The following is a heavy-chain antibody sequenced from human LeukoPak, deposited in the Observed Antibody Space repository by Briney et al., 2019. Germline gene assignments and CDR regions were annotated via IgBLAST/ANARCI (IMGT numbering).Heavy chain of an antibody. CDR3: AREARGSPGRVGAFDI. CDR2: IYSGGST. Sequence: GGSLRLSCAVSGFTVSTSYMSWVRQAPGQGLEWVSVIYSGGSTYYSDSVKGRFAISRDNSKNTLYLQMNSLTAEDTAVYYCAREARGSPGRVGAFDIWGQGTMVTVSS. J-gene: IGHJ3*02. CDR1: GFTVSTSY. V-gene: IGHV3-53*01. D-gene: IGHD1-26*01.